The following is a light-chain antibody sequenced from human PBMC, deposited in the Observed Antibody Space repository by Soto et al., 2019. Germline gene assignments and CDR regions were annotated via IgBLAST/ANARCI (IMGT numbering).Light chain of an antibody. J-gene: IGLJ1*01. V-gene: IGLV2-14*01. CDR2: EVS. CDR3: SSYRRGDIPYV. Sequence: QSALTQPASVSVSPGQSITISCTGTSSDVGGYRYVSWFQQHPGKAPKVVIYEVSNRPSGVSNRFSGSKSGNTASLTISGLQAEDEAEYYCSSYRRGDIPYVYGNGTKVTV. CDR1: SSDVGGYRY.